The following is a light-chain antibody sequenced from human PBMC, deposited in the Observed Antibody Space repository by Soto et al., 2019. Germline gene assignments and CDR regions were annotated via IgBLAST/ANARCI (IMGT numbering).Light chain of an antibody. Sequence: EIVLTQSPGTLSLSPGERATLSCRASQSVSSISLAWYQQKPGQAPRLLIFVASSRATDIPDRFSGRGSGTDFTLTISRLEPDDFAVYYCKQSGNPPPKYTFGQGTKRKI. CDR3: KQSGNPPPKYT. CDR2: VAS. J-gene: IGKJ2*01. CDR1: QSVSSIS. V-gene: IGKV3-20*01.